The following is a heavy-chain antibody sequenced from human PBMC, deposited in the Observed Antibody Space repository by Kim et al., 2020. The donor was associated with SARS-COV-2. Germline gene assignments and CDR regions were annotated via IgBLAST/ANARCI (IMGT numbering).Heavy chain of an antibody. CDR1: GGTFSSYA. CDR2: IIPIFGTA. V-gene: IGHV1-69*13. D-gene: IGHD3-9*01. Sequence: SVKVSCKASGGTFSSYAISWVRQAPGQGLEWMGGIIPIFGTANYAQKFQGRVTITADESTSTAYMELSSLRSEDTAVYYCARSYDILTGYYPIAYWGQGTLVTVSS. J-gene: IGHJ4*02. CDR3: ARSYDILTGYYPIAY.